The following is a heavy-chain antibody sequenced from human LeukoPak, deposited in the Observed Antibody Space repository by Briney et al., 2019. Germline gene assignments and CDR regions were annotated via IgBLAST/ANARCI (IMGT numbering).Heavy chain of an antibody. CDR1: GFTFSSYG. J-gene: IGHJ5*02. V-gene: IGHV3-23*01. CDR3: AKSAGYSSSWEVNWFDP. Sequence: GGSLRLSCAASGFTFSSYGMHWVRQAPGKGLEWVSAISGSGGSTYYADSVKGRFTISRDNSKNTLYLQMNSLRAEDTAVYYCAKSAGYSSSWEVNWFDPWGQGTLVTVSS. D-gene: IGHD6-13*01. CDR2: ISGSGGST.